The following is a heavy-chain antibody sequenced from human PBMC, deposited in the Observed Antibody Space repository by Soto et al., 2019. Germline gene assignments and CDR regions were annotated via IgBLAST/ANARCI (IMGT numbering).Heavy chain of an antibody. CDR1: GFTCSSYA. D-gene: IGHD1-1*01. CDR3: AKDDGAGTKPDAFDI. Sequence: EVQLLASGGGLVQPWGSLRLSCAASGFTCSSYAMSWVRQAPGKGLEWVSAISGSGGSTYYAASVQGRFTISRDNSKNTLYLQMNSLRDEDTAVYYCAKDDGAGTKPDAFDIWGKGTMVTVAS. CDR2: ISGSGGST. V-gene: IGHV3-23*01. J-gene: IGHJ3*02.